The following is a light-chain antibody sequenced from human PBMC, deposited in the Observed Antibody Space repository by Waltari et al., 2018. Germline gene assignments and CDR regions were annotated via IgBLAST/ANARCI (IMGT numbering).Light chain of an antibody. J-gene: IGKJ2*01. CDR2: GIS. Sequence: EIVLTQSPGTLSLSPGERATLSCRASQIISNNYLAWYQAKPGQAPRLLIYGISHRATGIPDRFSGGGSGTDFTLTISRLEPEDFAVYYCQQFGSSPKYTFGQGTKLEIK. CDR3: QQFGSSPKYT. CDR1: QIISNNY. V-gene: IGKV3-20*01.